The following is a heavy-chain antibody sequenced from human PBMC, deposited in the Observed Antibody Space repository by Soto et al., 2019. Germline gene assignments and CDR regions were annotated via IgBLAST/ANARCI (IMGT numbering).Heavy chain of an antibody. V-gene: IGHV3-15*01. J-gene: IGHJ4*02. Sequence: GGSLRLSCAASGFTFSNAWMSWVRQAPGKGLEWVGRIKSKTDGGTTDYAAPVKGRFTISRDDSKNTLYLQMNSLKTEDTAVYYCTTDNLSPSREGYIWGSYRLFDYWGQGTLVTVSS. D-gene: IGHD3-16*02. CDR3: TTDNLSPSREGYIWGSYRLFDY. CDR1: GFTFSNAW. CDR2: IKSKTDGGTT.